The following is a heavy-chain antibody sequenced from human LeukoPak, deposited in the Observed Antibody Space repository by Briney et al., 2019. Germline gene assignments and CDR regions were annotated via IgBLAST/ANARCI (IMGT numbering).Heavy chain of an antibody. D-gene: IGHD3-10*01. V-gene: IGHV4-4*02. Sequence: PSGTLSLTCAVSGGSISSSNWRSWVRQPPGKGLEWIGEIYHSGSTNYNPSLKSRVTISVDKSKNQFSLKLSSVTAADTAVYYCARVGWSTYYYGSRSQFYGMDVWGQGTTVTVSS. CDR3: ARVGWSTYYYGSRSQFYGMDV. CDR2: IYHSGST. J-gene: IGHJ6*02. CDR1: GGSISSSNW.